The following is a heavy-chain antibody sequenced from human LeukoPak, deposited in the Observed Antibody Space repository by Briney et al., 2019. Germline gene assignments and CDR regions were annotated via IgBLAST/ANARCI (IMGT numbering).Heavy chain of an antibody. Sequence: GGSLRLSCAASGFSFRGYAMSWVRQAPGKGLEWVSAISGSGGSTYYADSVKGRFTISRDNSKNTLYLQMNSLRAEDTAVYYCAKTAVTTYRPSFYYYYGMDVWGQGTTVTVSS. D-gene: IGHD4-17*01. V-gene: IGHV3-23*01. CDR3: AKTAVTTYRPSFYYYYGMDV. J-gene: IGHJ6*02. CDR1: GFSFRGYA. CDR2: ISGSGGST.